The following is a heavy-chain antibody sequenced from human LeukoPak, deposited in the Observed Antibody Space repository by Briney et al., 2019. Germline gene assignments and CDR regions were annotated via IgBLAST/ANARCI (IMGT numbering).Heavy chain of an antibody. Sequence: GASVKVSCKASAYTFTDYYMHWVRQAPGQGLEWMGIINPSGGSTSYAQKFQGRVTMTRDMSTSTVYMELSSLRSEDTAVYYCARDPRASRGYMDVWGKGATVTVSS. CDR2: INPSGGST. D-gene: IGHD3-10*01. CDR1: AYTFTDYY. V-gene: IGHV1-46*01. CDR3: ARDPRASRGYMDV. J-gene: IGHJ6*03.